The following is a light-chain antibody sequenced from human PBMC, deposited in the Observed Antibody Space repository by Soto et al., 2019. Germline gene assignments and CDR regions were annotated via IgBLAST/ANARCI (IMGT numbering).Light chain of an antibody. V-gene: IGKV3-20*01. J-gene: IGKJ3*01. CDR3: QQYGSSPFT. Sequence: EIVLTQSPGTLSLSPGERATLSCRANQTVSSNYLTWYQQKPGQAPRLLIYGASTRATGIPDRFGGSGSGTDFTLIIRRLEPEAFAVYYCQQYGSSPFTFGPGTTVDI. CDR1: QTVSSNY. CDR2: GAS.